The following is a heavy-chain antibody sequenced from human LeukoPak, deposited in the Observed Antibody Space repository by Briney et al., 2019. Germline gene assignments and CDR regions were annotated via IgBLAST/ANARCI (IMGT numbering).Heavy chain of an antibody. Sequence: PGGSLRLSCAASRFTFSSYWMSWVRQAPGKGLEWVANIKQDGSEKYYVDSVKGRFTISRDNAKNSLYLQMNSLRAEDTAVYYCAREPRGTAMATVLVYYYYMDVWGKGTTVTVSS. D-gene: IGHD5-18*01. CDR3: AREPRGTAMATVLVYYYYMDV. V-gene: IGHV3-7*01. CDR1: RFTFSSYW. J-gene: IGHJ6*03. CDR2: IKQDGSEK.